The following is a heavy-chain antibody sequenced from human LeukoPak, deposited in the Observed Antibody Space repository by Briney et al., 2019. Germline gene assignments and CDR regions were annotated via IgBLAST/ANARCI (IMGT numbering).Heavy chain of an antibody. Sequence: GGSLPLSRAASGFILSNYPMHWVRPAPGKGLEWVAVIPYDGSNNYYSDAVKSRFTISRDNSKNTLYLQMNSLRPEDTAVYYCARSEGTTVTMFDYWGQGTLVTVSS. CDR1: GFILSNYP. CDR2: IPYDGSNN. D-gene: IGHD4-17*01. V-gene: IGHV3-30-3*01. J-gene: IGHJ4*02. CDR3: ARSEGTTVTMFDY.